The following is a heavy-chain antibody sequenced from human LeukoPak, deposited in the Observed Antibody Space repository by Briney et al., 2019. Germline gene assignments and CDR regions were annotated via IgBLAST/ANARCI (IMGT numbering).Heavy chain of an antibody. J-gene: IGHJ4*02. CDR3: ARGVEGFDY. Sequence: SETLSLTCAVSGGSISSGGYSWSWIRQPPGKGLELIGYIYHRGSTYYNPSLNTRVTISLDRSKNQFSLELSSVTAADTAVYYCARGVEGFDYWGQGNLVTVSS. CDR2: IYHRGST. V-gene: IGHV4-30-2*01. CDR1: GGSISSGGYS.